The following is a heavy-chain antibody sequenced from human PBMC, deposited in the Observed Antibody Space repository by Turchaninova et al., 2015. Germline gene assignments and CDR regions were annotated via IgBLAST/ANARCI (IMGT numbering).Heavy chain of an antibody. CDR1: GGSVSGFY. Sequence: QVQLQQWGAGLLRPSETLSINCGVYGGSVSGFYWTWIHQPPGKGLEWIGETNMSGSTKYNPSLKSRVTISVDTSKNQFSLQLSSVTAADTAEYYCARGGSGGYGWYAPWGQGTLVTVSS. J-gene: IGHJ5*02. V-gene: IGHV4-34*01. D-gene: IGHD1-26*01. CDR3: ARGGSGGYGWYAP. CDR2: TNMSGST.